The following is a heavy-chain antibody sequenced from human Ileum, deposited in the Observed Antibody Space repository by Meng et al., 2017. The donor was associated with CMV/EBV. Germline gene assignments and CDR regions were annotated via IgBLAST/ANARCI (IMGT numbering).Heavy chain of an antibody. D-gene: IGHD3-22*01. CDR2: ISRDNTYT. CDR3: ARGHYDSF. J-gene: IGHJ4*02. V-gene: IGHV3-11*06. Sequence: LGGAWGDLVQPWGSLRLSCGASGFSFSDFHMNWIRQAPGKGPEWVSFISRDNTYTNYADSVKGRFTISRDNAKNLLFLQMNSLRVEDTALYYCARGHYDSFWGRGTLVTVSS. CDR1: GFSFSDFH.